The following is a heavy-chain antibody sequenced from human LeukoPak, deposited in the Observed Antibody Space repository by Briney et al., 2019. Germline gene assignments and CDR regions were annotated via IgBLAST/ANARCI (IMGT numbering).Heavy chain of an antibody. Sequence: PGGSLRLSCAASGFTVSSNYMSWVRQAPGKGLEWVSVIYSGGSTYYADSVKGRFTISRDNSKNTPYLQMNSLRAEDTAVYYCARDYDYGDHEYYFDYWGQGTLVTVSS. D-gene: IGHD4-17*01. CDR1: GFTVSSNY. J-gene: IGHJ4*02. V-gene: IGHV3-66*01. CDR2: IYSGGST. CDR3: ARDYDYGDHEYYFDY.